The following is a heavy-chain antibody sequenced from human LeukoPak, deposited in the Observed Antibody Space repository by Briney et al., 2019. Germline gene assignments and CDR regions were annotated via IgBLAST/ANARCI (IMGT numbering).Heavy chain of an antibody. CDR1: GYTFVSYG. V-gene: IGHV1-18*01. CDR3: ARGGPFSSGWYNDY. D-gene: IGHD6-19*01. CDR2: ISAYNGNT. J-gene: IGHJ4*02. Sequence: ASVKVSCKASGYTFVSYGISWVRQAPGQGLEWMGWISAYNGNTNYAQKFQGRVTMTTDTSTSTAYMELRSLRSDDTAVYFCARGGPFSSGWYNDYWGQGTLVTVSA.